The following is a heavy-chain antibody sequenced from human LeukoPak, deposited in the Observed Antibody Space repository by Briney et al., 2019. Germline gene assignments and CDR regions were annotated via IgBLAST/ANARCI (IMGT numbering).Heavy chain of an antibody. CDR3: ARGGSSFDY. D-gene: IGHD3-10*01. Sequence: SETLSLTRTVSGDSISSYYWSWIRQPPGKGLEWIGCIYYSGNINYNPSLKSRVTMSVDTSKNQFSLKLNSVTAADTAVYYCARGGSSFDYWGQGTLVTVSS. V-gene: IGHV4-59*01. J-gene: IGHJ4*02. CDR2: IYYSGNI. CDR1: GDSISSYY.